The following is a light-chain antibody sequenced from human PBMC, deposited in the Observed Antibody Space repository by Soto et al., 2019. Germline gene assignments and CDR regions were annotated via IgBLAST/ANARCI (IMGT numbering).Light chain of an antibody. V-gene: IGKV1-17*03. J-gene: IGKJ5*01. CDR3: LHHHNFPLT. Sequence: DIQMTQSPSAMSASVGDRVTITCRASQGISNHLVWFQQKPGKVPKRLIYDASSLQAGVPSRFSGSGSGTDFTLTISSLQPEDFETYYCLHHHNFPLTFGQGTRLE. CDR2: DAS. CDR1: QGISNH.